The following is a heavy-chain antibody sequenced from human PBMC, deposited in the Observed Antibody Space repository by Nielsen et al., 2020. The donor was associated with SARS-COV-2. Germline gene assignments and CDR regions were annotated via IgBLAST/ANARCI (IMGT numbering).Heavy chain of an antibody. D-gene: IGHD3-10*01. CDR3: AKHFTMVRGRIDY. CDR2: FYSGGAT. J-gene: IGHJ4*02. Sequence: GESLKISCAASGFSISNNYMSWVRQAPGKGLEWVSTFYSGGATYYADSVQGRFTIFRDNSENTVHLKTNNLRADDTAVYYCAKHFTMVRGRIDYWSQGTLVTVSS. V-gene: IGHV3-53*01. CDR1: GFSISNNY.